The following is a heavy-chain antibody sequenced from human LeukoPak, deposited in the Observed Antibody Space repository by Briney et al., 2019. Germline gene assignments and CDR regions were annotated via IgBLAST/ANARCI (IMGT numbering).Heavy chain of an antibody. Sequence: GASVKVSCKASGYTFTSYGISWVRQAPGQGLEWMGWISAYNGSTNYAQKLQGRVTMTTDTSTSTAYMELRSLRSDDTAVYYCVIWSGYYQPFDYWGQGTLVTVSS. D-gene: IGHD3-3*01. J-gene: IGHJ4*02. CDR2: ISAYNGST. CDR1: GYTFTSYG. CDR3: VIWSGYYQPFDY. V-gene: IGHV1-18*01.